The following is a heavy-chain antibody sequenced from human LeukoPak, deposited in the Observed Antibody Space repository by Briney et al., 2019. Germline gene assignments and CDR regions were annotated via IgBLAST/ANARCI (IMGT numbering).Heavy chain of an antibody. D-gene: IGHD3-3*01. Sequence: PGRSLRLSCAASGFTFSSYGMHWVRQAPGKGLEWVAVIWCDGSNKYYGDSVKGRFTISRDNSKNTLYLQMNSLRAEDTAVYYCARDPYYDFWSGYYNYYYYGMDVWGQGTTVTVSS. V-gene: IGHV3-33*01. CDR3: ARDPYYDFWSGYYNYYYYGMDV. CDR2: IWCDGSNK. J-gene: IGHJ6*02. CDR1: GFTFSSYG.